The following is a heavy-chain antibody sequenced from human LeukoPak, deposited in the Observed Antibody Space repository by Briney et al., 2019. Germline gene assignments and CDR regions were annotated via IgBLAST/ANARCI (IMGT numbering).Heavy chain of an antibody. CDR1: GFLFGSFA. J-gene: IGHJ4*02. V-gene: IGHV3-48*01. Sequence: GGSLRLSCTASGFLFGSFAMHWVRQAPGKGLEWISYISVSSTTIHYADSVKGRFTISRDNAKNSLSLQVNSLRAEDTAVYYCATMLGYGASGYYYGGLDYWGQGAPVTVSS. CDR2: ISVSSTTI. CDR3: ATMLGYGASGYYYGGLDY. D-gene: IGHD3-22*01.